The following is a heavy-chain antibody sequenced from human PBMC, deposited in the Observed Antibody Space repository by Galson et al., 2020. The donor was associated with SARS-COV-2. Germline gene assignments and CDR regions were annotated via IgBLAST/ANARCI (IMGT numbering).Heavy chain of an antibody. Sequence: GGSLRLSCAASGFTFSSYWMSWVRQAPGKGLEWVANIKQDGSEKYYVDSVKGRFTISSDNAKNSLYLQMNSLRAEDTAGYYWARDSLAFGDNPYYYGMDVWGQGTTFTVSS. CDR2: IKQDGSEK. V-gene: IGHV3-7*01. CDR1: GFTFSSYW. CDR3: ARDSLAFGDNPYYYGMDV. J-gene: IGHJ6*02. D-gene: IGHD3-10*01.